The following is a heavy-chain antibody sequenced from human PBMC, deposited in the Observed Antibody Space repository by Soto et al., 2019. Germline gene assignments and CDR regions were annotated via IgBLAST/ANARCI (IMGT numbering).Heavy chain of an antibody. D-gene: IGHD2-15*01. J-gene: IGHJ6*02. CDR3: ASWLKGPDIGNYYYGMDV. CDR2: IMPIFRAP. V-gene: IGHV1-69*12. CDR1: GGAFSDYA. Sequence: QVQLVQSGAEVKKPGSSVKVSCKASGGAFSDYAFSWVRLAPGQGLEWLGGIMPIFRAPDYAQKFQGRVTITADEFTRTAYMEMNSLRSEDTAVYYCASWLKGPDIGNYYYGMDVWGQGTTVTVS.